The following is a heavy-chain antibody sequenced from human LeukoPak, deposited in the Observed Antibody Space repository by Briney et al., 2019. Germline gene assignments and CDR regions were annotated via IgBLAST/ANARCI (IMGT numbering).Heavy chain of an antibody. J-gene: IGHJ1*01. V-gene: IGHV1-8*01. CDR1: GYTFTSYD. D-gene: IGHD3-10*01. Sequence: ASVKVSCKASGYTFTSYDINWVRQATGQGLEWMGWMNPNSGNTGYAQKFQGRVTMTRNTSISTAYMELCSLRSDDTAVYYCATPSPSGSWYFQHWGQGTLVTVSS. CDR2: MNPNSGNT. CDR3: ATPSPSGSWYFQH.